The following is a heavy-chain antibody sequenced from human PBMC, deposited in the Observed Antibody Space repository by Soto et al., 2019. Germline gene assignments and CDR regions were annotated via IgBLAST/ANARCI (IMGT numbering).Heavy chain of an antibody. CDR1: GLPFTNYG. D-gene: IGHD6-6*01. J-gene: IGHJ4*02. Sequence: ASVKVSFKASGLPFTNYGINWVRQAPGQGLEWMGWISAYNGNTNYAQKFHGRVTVTTDTSTSTAYMDLRSLRSDDTAVYYCARGGSASDFDRWGQGTLVTVSS. V-gene: IGHV1-18*01. CDR2: ISAYNGNT. CDR3: ARGGSASDFDR.